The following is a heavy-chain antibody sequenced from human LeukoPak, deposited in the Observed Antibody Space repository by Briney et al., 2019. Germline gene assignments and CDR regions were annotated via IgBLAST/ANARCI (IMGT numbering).Heavy chain of an antibody. J-gene: IGHJ5*02. V-gene: IGHV4-39*01. D-gene: IGHD2-15*01. CDR1: GGSISSSSYY. CDR2: IYYSGST. CDR3: ARPVYCSGGSCSNRFDP. Sequence: PSETLSLTCTVSGGSISSSSYYWGWIRQPPGKGLEWIGSIYYSGSTYYNPSLKSRVTISVDTSKNQFSLKLSSVTAADTAVYYCARPVYCSGGSCSNRFDPWGQGTLVTVSS.